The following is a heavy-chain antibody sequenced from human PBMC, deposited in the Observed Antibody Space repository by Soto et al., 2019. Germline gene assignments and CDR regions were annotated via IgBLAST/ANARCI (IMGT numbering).Heavy chain of an antibody. CDR3: TREQSDDNYFDP. Sequence: QVKLQESGPGLVKPSETLSLTCTVSGAALSSGGYFWTWVRQPPGKGLEWLGYIYYSGGTNYNPSLKSRVTISVDKSKSQFSLRLRSVTAADTAVYYCTREQSDDNYFDPWGQGTLVTVSS. J-gene: IGHJ5*02. V-gene: IGHV4-61*08. D-gene: IGHD6-19*01. CDR1: GAALSSGGYF. CDR2: IYYSGGT.